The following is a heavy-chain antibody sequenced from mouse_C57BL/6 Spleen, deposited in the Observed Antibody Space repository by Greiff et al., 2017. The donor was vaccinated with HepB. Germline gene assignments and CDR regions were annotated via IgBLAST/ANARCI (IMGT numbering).Heavy chain of an antibody. CDR1: GYTFTSYW. V-gene: IGHV1-5*01. Sequence: EVQLQQSGTVLVRPGASVKMSCKTSGYTFTSYWMHWVKQRPGQGLEWIGAIYPGNSDTSYYQKFKGKAKLTAVTSASTAYMELSSLTNEDSAVYYSTRGGDGYYVGYFDDWGQGTTLTVSS. CDR2: IYPGNSDT. J-gene: IGHJ2*01. D-gene: IGHD2-3*01. CDR3: TRGGDGYYVGYFDD.